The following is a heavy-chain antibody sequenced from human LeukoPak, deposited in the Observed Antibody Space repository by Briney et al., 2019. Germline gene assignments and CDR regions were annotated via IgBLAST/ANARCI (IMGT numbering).Heavy chain of an antibody. CDR1: GYTFTSYA. D-gene: IGHD6-13*01. V-gene: IGHV1-3*01. CDR3: ARDERQQPFGY. J-gene: IGHJ4*02. Sequence: LVASVKVSCKASGYTFTSYAMHWVRQAPGQRLEWMGWINAGNGNTKYSQKFQGRVTITRDTSASTAYMELSSLRSEDTAVYYCARDERQQPFGYWGQGTLVTVSS. CDR2: INAGNGNT.